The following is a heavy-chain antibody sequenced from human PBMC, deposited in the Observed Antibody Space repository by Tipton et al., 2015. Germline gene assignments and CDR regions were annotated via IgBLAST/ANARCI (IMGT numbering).Heavy chain of an antibody. CDR3: AREVWDSGSSGYDC. CDR1: GDSISSINW. Sequence: TLSLTCSVSGDSISSINWWTWVRQPPGKGLEWIGEIHHGGRTNYNPSLKSRVTMSVDTSKNQFSVHLSSVTAADTAVYYCAREVWDSGSSGYDCWGQGTLVTVSS. CDR2: IHHGGRT. V-gene: IGHV4-4*02. D-gene: IGHD3-22*01. J-gene: IGHJ4*02.